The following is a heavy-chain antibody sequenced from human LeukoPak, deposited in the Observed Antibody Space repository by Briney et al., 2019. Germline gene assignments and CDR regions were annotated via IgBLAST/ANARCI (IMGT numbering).Heavy chain of an antibody. CDR1: GGSISSSSYY. CDR2: IYYSGST. J-gene: IGHJ4*02. CDR3: ARYSSGWYLNY. D-gene: IGHD6-19*01. Sequence: SETLSLTCTVSGGSISSSSYYWGWIRQPPGKGLEWIGSIYYSGSTYYNPSLKSRVTISVDTSKNQFSLKLSFVTAADTAVYYCARYSSGWYLNYWGQGTLVTVSS. V-gene: IGHV4-39*07.